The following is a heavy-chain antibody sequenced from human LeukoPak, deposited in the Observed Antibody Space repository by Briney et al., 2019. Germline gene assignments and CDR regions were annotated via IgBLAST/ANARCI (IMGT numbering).Heavy chain of an antibody. J-gene: IGHJ5*02. CDR3: ARDPFYVVAATPYNWFDP. V-gene: IGHV3-21*01. Sequence: PGGSLRLSCAASGFTFSSYSMNWVRQAPGKGLEWVSSISSSSSYIYYADSVKGRFTISRGNAKNSLYLQMNSLRAEDTAVYYCARDPFYVVAATPYNWFDPWGQGTLVTVSS. CDR2: ISSSSSYI. CDR1: GFTFSSYS. D-gene: IGHD2-15*01.